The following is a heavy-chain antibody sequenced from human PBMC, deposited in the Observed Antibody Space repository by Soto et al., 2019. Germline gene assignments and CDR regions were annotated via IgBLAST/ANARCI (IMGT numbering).Heavy chain of an antibody. D-gene: IGHD6-19*01. CDR1: GFTFSRYA. Sequence: EVQLLESGGGLVQPGGSLRLSCAASGFTFSRYAMSWVRQAPGKGLEWVSAISGSGGSTYYADSVKGRFTISRDNSKNTLYLQMNSLRAEDTAVYYCAKDLGHSSGTSAAYWGQGTLVTVSS. J-gene: IGHJ4*02. CDR3: AKDLGHSSGTSAAY. CDR2: ISGSGGST. V-gene: IGHV3-23*01.